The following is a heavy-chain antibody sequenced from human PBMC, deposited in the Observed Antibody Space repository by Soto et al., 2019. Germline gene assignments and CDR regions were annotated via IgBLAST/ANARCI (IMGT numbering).Heavy chain of an antibody. CDR3: ARGLGSWPRVGFDP. J-gene: IGHJ5*02. Sequence: ASVKVSCKASGYTFTSYGISWVRRAPGQGLEWMGWISAYNGNTNYAQKLQGRVTMTTGTSTSTAYMELRSLRSDDTAVYYCARGLGSWPRVGFDPWGQGTLVTVSS. CDR2: ISAYNGNT. V-gene: IGHV1-18*04. D-gene: IGHD6-13*01. CDR1: GYTFTSYG.